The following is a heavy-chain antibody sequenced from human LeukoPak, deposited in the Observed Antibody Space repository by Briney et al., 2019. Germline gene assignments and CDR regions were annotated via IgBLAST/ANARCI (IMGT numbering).Heavy chain of an antibody. Sequence: GGSLRLSCAVSGFTVSSNYMSWVRQAPGKGLEWVSVIYGGGNRHYADSVKGRFTISRDNSKNTLYLQMNSLRAEDTAVYYCARVNHQTGICDYWGQGTLVTVSS. CDR2: IYGGGNR. V-gene: IGHV3-53*01. J-gene: IGHJ4*02. CDR3: ARVNHQTGICDY. D-gene: IGHD1-14*01. CDR1: GFTVSSNY.